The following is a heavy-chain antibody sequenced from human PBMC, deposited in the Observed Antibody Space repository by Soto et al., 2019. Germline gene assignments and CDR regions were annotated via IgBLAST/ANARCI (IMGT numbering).Heavy chain of an antibody. CDR1: GFSLSTSGVG. CDR2: IYWNDDK. D-gene: IGHD3-16*02. Sequence: QITLKESGPTLVKPTQTLTLTCTFSGFSLSTSGVGVGWIRQPQGKALEWLALIYWNDDKRYSPSLKSRFTITTNTSNNQVVLTMSDMDPVDTATYYCAHSVLWTLWSYRYVSFFFDYWGQGTLVTVSS. CDR3: AHSVLWTLWSYRYVSFFFDY. J-gene: IGHJ4*02. V-gene: IGHV2-5*01.